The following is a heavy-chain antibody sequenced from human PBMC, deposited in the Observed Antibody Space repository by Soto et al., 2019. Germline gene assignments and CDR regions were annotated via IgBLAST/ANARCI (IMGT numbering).Heavy chain of an antibody. CDR2: IIPVFSTA. CDR3: ARAGIAVAGTGGNWFDP. V-gene: IGHV1-69*13. CDR1: GGTVSISG. D-gene: IGHD6-19*01. Sequence: SVMVCCESSGGTVSISGISWVRQAPGKELEWMGRIIPVFSTAIFTQKLQGRVTITANESPSTVYMELSSLRSEHTGFYYCARAGIAVAGTGGNWFDPWCQGTLVTVSA. J-gene: IGHJ5*02.